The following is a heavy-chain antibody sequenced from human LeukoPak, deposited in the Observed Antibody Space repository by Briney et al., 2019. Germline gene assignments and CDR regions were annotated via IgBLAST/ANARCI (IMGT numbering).Heavy chain of an antibody. CDR2: IIPIFGTA. D-gene: IGHD2-2*01. Sequence: SVKVSCKASGGSFSGYAISWVRQAPGQGLEWMGAIIPIFGTANYAHKFQGRVTITADESTSTAYMELSSLRSEDTAVYYCARIDCSSTSCYPGHYYYGMDVWGKGTTVTVSS. CDR3: ARIDCSSTSCYPGHYYYGMDV. CDR1: GGSFSGYA. J-gene: IGHJ6*04. V-gene: IGHV1-69*01.